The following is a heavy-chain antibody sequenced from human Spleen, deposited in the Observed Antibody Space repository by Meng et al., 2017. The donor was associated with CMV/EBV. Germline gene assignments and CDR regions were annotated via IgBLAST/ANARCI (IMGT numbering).Heavy chain of an antibody. Sequence: LGGSWGGVVPPGSSLRLSCAAAGFTFSSYAMHWVRQAPGKGLEWVAVISYDGSNKYYADSVKGRFTISRDNSKNTLYLQMNSLRAEDTAVYYCARDRYSSSFDYWGQGTLVTVSS. CDR1: GFTFSSYA. V-gene: IGHV3-30-3*01. D-gene: IGHD6-6*01. J-gene: IGHJ4*02. CDR2: ISYDGSNK. CDR3: ARDRYSSSFDY.